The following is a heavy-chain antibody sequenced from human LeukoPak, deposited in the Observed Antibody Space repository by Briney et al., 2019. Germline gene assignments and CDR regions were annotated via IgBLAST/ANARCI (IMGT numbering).Heavy chain of an antibody. CDR3: ARAFSSSWYLEYFQH. J-gene: IGHJ1*01. CDR2: ISAYNGNT. Sequence: ASVKVSCKASGYTFTSYGISWVRQAPGQGLEWMGWISAYNGNTNYAQKLQGRVTMTTDTSTSTAYMELRSLRSDDTAVYYCARAFSSSWYLEYFQHWGQGTLVTVSS. D-gene: IGHD6-13*01. V-gene: IGHV1-18*01. CDR1: GYTFTSYG.